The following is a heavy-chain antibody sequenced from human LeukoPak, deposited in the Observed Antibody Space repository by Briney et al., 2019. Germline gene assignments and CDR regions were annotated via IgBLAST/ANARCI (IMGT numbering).Heavy chain of an antibody. CDR1: GGSISSSSYY. J-gene: IGHJ4*02. CDR3: ARVVPAAIFSLGNSHFDY. Sequence: SETLSLTCTVSGGSISSSSYYWGWIRQPPGRGLEGIGSIYYSGSTYYNPSLKSRVTISVDRSKNQFSLKLSSVTAADTAVYYCARVVPAAIFSLGNSHFDYWGQGTLVTVSS. V-gene: IGHV4-39*07. CDR2: IYYSGST. D-gene: IGHD2-2*01.